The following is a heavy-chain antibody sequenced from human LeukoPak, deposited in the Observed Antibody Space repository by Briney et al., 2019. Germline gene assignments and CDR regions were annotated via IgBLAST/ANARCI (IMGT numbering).Heavy chain of an antibody. J-gene: IGHJ4*02. Sequence: SETLSLTCTVPGGSFSSGTYYWGWIRQPPRKGLEWIGSIYYSGSTYYNPSLKSRVTISVDMSKNQFSLKLSSVTAADTAVYYCARGTVTIFGVVEDRGYYFDYWGQGTLGTVSS. V-gene: IGHV4-39*07. CDR1: GGSFSSGTYY. CDR2: IYYSGST. CDR3: ARGTVTIFGVVEDRGYYFDY. D-gene: IGHD3-3*01.